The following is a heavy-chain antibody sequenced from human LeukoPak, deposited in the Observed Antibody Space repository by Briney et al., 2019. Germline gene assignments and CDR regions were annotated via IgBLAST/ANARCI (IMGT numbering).Heavy chain of an antibody. CDR1: GFTFDNYR. CDR3: TKRVKYGGTWDHFAD. D-gene: IGHD1-26*01. J-gene: IGHJ4*02. Sequence: GGSLRLSCAASGFTFDNYRMSWVRQAPGKGLEWVSTVNADGGNTYNADSVKGRFTISRDNSKSTLILQMNSLRVEDTALYYCTKRVKYGGTWDHFADWGQGTLVTVSS. V-gene: IGHV3-23*01. CDR2: VNADGGNT.